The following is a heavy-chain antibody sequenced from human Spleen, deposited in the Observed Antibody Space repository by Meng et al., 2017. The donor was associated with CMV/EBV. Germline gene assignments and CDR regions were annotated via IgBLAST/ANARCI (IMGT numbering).Heavy chain of an antibody. CDR1: FAFGTYA. D-gene: IGHD3-10*01. Sequence: FAFGTYALSWVRQAPGKGLQWVSAISGTGRDTYYADSVKGRFTISRDRSKSAVDLQMNSLRAEDTAVYYCANLPHGSGSYYNVGFDYWGQGTLVTVSS. CDR3: ANLPHGSGSYYNVGFDY. V-gene: IGHV3-23*01. CDR2: ISGTGRDT. J-gene: IGHJ4*02.